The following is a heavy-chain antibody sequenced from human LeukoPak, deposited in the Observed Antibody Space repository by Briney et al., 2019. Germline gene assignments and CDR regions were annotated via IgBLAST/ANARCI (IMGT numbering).Heavy chain of an antibody. J-gene: IGHJ6*03. CDR2: ISSSGSTI. CDR1: GFTFSDYY. Sequence: GGSLRLSCAASGFTFSDYYMSWIRQAPGKGLEWVSYISSSGSTIYYADSVKGRFTISRDNAENSLYLQMNSLRAEDTAVYYCARDKMGYSYGLDYYYYMDVWGKGTTVTVSS. V-gene: IGHV3-11*04. CDR3: ARDKMGYSYGLDYYYYMDV. D-gene: IGHD5-18*01.